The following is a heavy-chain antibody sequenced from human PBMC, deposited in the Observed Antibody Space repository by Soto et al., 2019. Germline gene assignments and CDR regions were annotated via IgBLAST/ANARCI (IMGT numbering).Heavy chain of an antibody. CDR1: EFSLSTPGVG. CDR3: AHSTTVTTGYYYYGMDV. Sequence: SGPTLVNPTQTLTLTYTFSEFSLSTPGVGVGWIRQPPGKALEWLALVFWDADNHYSPSLKSRVTITKDTSKNQVVLTMTNMDPVDTATYYCAHSTTVTTGYYYYGMDVWGQGTTVTVSS. J-gene: IGHJ6*02. D-gene: IGHD4-17*01. V-gene: IGHV2-5*02. CDR2: VFWDADN.